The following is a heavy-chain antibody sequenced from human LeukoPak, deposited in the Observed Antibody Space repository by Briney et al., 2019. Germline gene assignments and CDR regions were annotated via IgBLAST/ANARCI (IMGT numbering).Heavy chain of an antibody. CDR1: GGSISSSSYY. CDR3: ARVTPITIFGVVIPNWFDP. J-gene: IGHJ5*02. Sequence: SETLSLTCTVSGGSISSSSYYWGWIRQPPGKGLEWIASIYYSGSTYYNPSLKSRVTISVDTSKNQFSLKLSAVTTADTAVYYCARVTPITIFGVVIPNWFDPWGQGTLVTVSS. CDR2: IYYSGST. D-gene: IGHD3-3*01. V-gene: IGHV4-39*07.